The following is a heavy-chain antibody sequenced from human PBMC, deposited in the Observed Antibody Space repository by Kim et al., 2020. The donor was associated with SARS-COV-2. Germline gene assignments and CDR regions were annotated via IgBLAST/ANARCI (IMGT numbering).Heavy chain of an antibody. D-gene: IGHD1-26*01. CDR2: K. CDR3: AREIVSYYGMDV. Sequence: KHYADSVKRRFTISRDNSKNTRYLQMNSLRAEDTAVYYCAREIVSYYGMDVWGQGTTVTVSS. V-gene: IGHV3-30*01. J-gene: IGHJ6*02.